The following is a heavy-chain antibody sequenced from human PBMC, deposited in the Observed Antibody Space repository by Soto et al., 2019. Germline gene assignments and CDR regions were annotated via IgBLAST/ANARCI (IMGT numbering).Heavy chain of an antibody. V-gene: IGHV3-15*07. J-gene: IGHJ4*02. CDR3: TTGSDEGY. CDR2: IKTNAEAETT. Sequence: GGSLRLSCAASGVTFANAWMNLVGQGPGKGLEWVGRIKTNAEAETTDYSTPVKGRFTISRDDSKNTLYLQLNSLRIEDTAVYYCTTGSDEGYWGQGAWGTVSS. D-gene: IGHD1-26*01. CDR1: GVTFANAW.